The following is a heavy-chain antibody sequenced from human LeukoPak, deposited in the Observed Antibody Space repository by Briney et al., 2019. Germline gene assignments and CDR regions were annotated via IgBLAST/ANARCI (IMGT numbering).Heavy chain of an antibody. J-gene: IGHJ3*02. V-gene: IGHV3-30*01. Sequence: PGRSLRLSRAASGFTFSSYAMHWVRQAPGKGLEWVAVISYDGSNKYYADSVKGRFTISRDNSKNTLYLQMNSLRAEDTAVYYCARDDDSQGAFDIWGQGTMVTVSS. CDR1: GFTFSSYA. CDR3: ARDDDSQGAFDI. CDR2: ISYDGSNK. D-gene: IGHD3-16*01.